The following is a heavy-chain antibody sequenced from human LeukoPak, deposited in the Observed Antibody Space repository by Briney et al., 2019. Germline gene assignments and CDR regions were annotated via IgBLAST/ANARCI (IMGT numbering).Heavy chain of an antibody. CDR1: GFTFSSYG. CDR2: ISYDGSNK. CDR3: ARDGTLRYFDWLLPTPNHFDY. Sequence: GGSLRLSCAASGFTFSSYGMHWVRQAPGKGLEWVAVISYDGSNKYYADSVKGRFTISRDNAKNSLYLQMNSLRAEDTAVYYCARDGTLRYFDWLLPTPNHFDYWGQGTLVTVSS. D-gene: IGHD3-9*01. V-gene: IGHV3-30*03. J-gene: IGHJ4*02.